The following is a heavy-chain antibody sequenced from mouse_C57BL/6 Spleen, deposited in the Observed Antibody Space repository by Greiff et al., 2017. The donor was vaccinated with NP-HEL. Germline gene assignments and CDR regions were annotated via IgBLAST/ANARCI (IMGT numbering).Heavy chain of an antibody. V-gene: IGHV1-80*01. J-gene: IGHJ3*01. Sequence: VQGVESGAELVKPGASVKISCKASGYAFSSYWMNWVKQRPGKGLEWIGQIYPGDGDTNYNGKFKGKATLTADKSSSTAYMQLSSLTSEDSAVYSCARSGITTGGFAYWGQRTLVTVSA. CDR3: ARSGITTGGFAY. CDR1: GYAFSSYW. D-gene: IGHD1-1*01. CDR2: IYPGDGDT.